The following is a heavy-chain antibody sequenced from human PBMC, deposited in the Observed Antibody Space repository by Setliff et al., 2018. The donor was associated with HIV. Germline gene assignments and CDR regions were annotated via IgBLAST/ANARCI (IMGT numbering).Heavy chain of an antibody. Sequence: HGESLKISCKALDYTFTTYWIAWVRQMPGEGLEWMGIIYPDDSDIRYNPSFQSQITISADKSIATAYLQLNNSKASDTATYYCARRDGRSMNAFQIWGPGTVVTVSS. CDR3: ARRDGRSMNAFQI. CDR1: DYTFTTYW. CDR2: IYPDDSDI. J-gene: IGHJ3*01. D-gene: IGHD2-21*01. V-gene: IGHV5-51*01.